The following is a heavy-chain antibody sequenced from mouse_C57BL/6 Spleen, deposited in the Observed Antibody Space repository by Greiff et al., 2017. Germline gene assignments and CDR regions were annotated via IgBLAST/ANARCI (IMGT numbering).Heavy chain of an antibody. D-gene: IGHD1-1*01. CDR1: GFNIKDDY. CDR2: IDPENGDT. J-gene: IGHJ4*01. Sequence: VQLQQSGAELVRPGASVKLSCTASGFNIKDDYMHWVKQRPEQGLEWIGWIDPENGDTEYASKFQGKATITADTSSNTAYLQLSSLTSEDTAVYYCTTSFITTVVDYWGQGTSVTVSS. V-gene: IGHV14-4*01. CDR3: TTSFITTVVDY.